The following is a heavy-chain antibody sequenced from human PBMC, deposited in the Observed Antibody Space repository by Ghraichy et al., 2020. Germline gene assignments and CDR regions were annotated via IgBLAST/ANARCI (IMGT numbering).Heavy chain of an antibody. CDR3: ARERLYYYDDSGHYYFDC. V-gene: IGHV3-23*01. J-gene: IGHJ4*02. D-gene: IGHD3-22*01. CDR1: GFTFSSYV. Sequence: GGSLRLSCAASGFTFSSYVMGWVRQAPGKGLGWVSTLNTRGDDTYYADSVKGRFTISRDNAKNTLDLQMNSLTAEDSAVYYCARERLYYYDDSGHYYFDCCCQGTLVTVSS. CDR2: LNTRGDDT.